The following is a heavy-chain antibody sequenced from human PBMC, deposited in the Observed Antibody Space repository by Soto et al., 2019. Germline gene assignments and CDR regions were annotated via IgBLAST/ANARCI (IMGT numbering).Heavy chain of an antibody. CDR1: GGSISSGDYY. Sequence: SETLSLTCTVSGGSISSGDYYWGWIRQPPGKGLEWIGYIYYSGSTYYNPSLKSRVTISVDTSKNQFSLKLSSVTAADTAAYYCARYCSGGSCYEGRSSLFDYWGQGTLVTVSS. V-gene: IGHV4-30-4*08. CDR2: IYYSGST. D-gene: IGHD2-15*01. J-gene: IGHJ4*02. CDR3: ARYCSGGSCYEGRSSLFDY.